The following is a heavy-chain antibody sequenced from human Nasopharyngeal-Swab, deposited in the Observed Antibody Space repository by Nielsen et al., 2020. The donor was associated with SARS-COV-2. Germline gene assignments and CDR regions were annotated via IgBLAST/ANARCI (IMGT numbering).Heavy chain of an antibody. CDR3: AKRDCSNAVCRYYFDY. D-gene: IGHD2-8*01. CDR2: ISIDGSST. CDR1: GFTFSSYW. V-gene: IGHV3-74*01. Sequence: SCAASGFTFSSYWMHWVRQAPGKGLVWVSRISIDGSSTSYADSVKGRFTISRDNAKSTLYLQMNSLRAEDTAVYYCAKRDCSNAVCRYYFDYWGQGTLVTVSS. J-gene: IGHJ4*02.